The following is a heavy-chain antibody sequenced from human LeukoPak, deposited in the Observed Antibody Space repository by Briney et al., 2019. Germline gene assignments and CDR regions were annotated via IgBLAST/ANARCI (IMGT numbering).Heavy chain of an antibody. J-gene: IGHJ4*02. Sequence: GGSLRLSCAASGFTVSSTYMTWVRQAPGKGLEWGSVIYSGGSTYSADSVKSRFTISRDNSKNTLYLEMNSLRAEDTAVYYCARGISSSSCCHFDHWGQRTLVTVSS. CDR3: ARGISSSSCCHFDH. CDR2: IYSGGST. V-gene: IGHV3-66*01. CDR1: GFTVSSTY. D-gene: IGHD2-2*01.